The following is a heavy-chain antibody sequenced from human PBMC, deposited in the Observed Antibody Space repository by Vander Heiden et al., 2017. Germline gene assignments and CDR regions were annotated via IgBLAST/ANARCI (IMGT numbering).Heavy chain of an antibody. Sequence: EVQLVESGGGLVKPGGSLRLSCAASGFTFSSYSMNWLRKAPGKGLEWVSSISSSSSYIYYADSVKGRFTISRDNAKNSLYLQMNSLRAEDTAVYYCARGRDCSGGSCYVMGYWGQGTLVTVSS. V-gene: IGHV3-21*01. J-gene: IGHJ4*02. CDR1: GFTFSSYS. CDR2: ISSSSSYI. D-gene: IGHD2-15*01. CDR3: ARGRDCSGGSCYVMGY.